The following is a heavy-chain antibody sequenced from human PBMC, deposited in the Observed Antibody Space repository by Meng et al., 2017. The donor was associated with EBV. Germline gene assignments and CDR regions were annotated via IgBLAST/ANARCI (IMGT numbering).Heavy chain of an antibody. D-gene: IGHD3-10*01. J-gene: IGHJ4*02. V-gene: IGHV1-69*01. CDR2: FLPRLGAP. Sequence: QVQAGQSRAEGTTPGSSVKVPCKPSGGPLRYYAISWVRQAPGQGLEWLGGFLPRLGAPNYAQKFHGRVKITADESTSTHYMDLSSLRSEDTAIYYCASESGRGYTPDYWGQGTLVTVSS. CDR3: ASESGRGYTPDY. CDR1: GGPLRYYA.